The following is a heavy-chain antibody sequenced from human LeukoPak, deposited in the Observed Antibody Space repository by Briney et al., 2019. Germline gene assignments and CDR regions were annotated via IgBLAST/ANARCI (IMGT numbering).Heavy chain of an antibody. CDR2: INHSGST. CDR1: GGSFSGYY. J-gene: IGHJ3*02. CDR3: ARDRGAVAGRIDAFDI. D-gene: IGHD6-19*01. Sequence: SETLSLTCAVYGGSFSGYYWTWIRQPPGEGLEWIGEINHSGSTNYNPSLKSRVTISLDTSKNQFSLKLSSVTAADTAVYYCARDRGAVAGRIDAFDIWGQGTMVTVSS. V-gene: IGHV4-34*01.